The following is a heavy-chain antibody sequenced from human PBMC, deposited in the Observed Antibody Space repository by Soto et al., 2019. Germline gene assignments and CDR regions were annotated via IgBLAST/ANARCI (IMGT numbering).Heavy chain of an antibody. CDR1: GGSISSGGYY. V-gene: IGHV4-31*03. CDR3: TRYSGSYYVPIDY. J-gene: IGHJ4*02. D-gene: IGHD1-26*01. Sequence: QVQLQESGPGLVKPSQTLSLTCTVSGGSISSGGYYWSWIRQHPGKGLEWIGYIYYSGSTYYNPSLKSRVTISVDTSKNQFSLKLSSVTAADTAVYYCTRYSGSYYVPIDYWGQGTLVTVSS. CDR2: IYYSGST.